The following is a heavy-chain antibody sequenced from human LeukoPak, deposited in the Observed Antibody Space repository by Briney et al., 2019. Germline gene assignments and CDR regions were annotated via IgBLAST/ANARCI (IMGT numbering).Heavy chain of an antibody. Sequence: GGSLRLSCAASGFTFSSYGMHWVRQAPGKGLEWVAFIRYDGSNKYYADSVKGRFTISRDNAKNSLYLQMNSLRAEDTAVYYCARVSAMVSVSWFDPWGQGTLVTVSS. V-gene: IGHV3-30*02. J-gene: IGHJ5*02. D-gene: IGHD5-18*01. CDR1: GFTFSSYG. CDR3: ARVSAMVSVSWFDP. CDR2: IRYDGSNK.